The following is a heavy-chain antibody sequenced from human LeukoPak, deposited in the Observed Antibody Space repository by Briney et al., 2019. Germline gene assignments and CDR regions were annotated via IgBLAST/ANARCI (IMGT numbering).Heavy chain of an antibody. CDR2: ISSSSSYI. J-gene: IGHJ4*02. CDR3: ARDNITMVRGVMTY. V-gene: IGHV3-21*04. Sequence: PGGSLRLSCAASGFTFSSYSMNWVRQAPGKGLEWVSSISSSSSYIYYADSVKGRFTISRDNAKNSLYLQINSLRAEDTAVYYCARDNITMVRGVMTYWGQGTLVTVSS. CDR1: GFTFSSYS. D-gene: IGHD3-10*01.